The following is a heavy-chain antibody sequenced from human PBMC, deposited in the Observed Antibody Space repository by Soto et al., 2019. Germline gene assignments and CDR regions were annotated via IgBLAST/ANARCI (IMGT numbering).Heavy chain of an antibody. Sequence: GVSLRLSCAASGFTFDDYAMHWVRQAPGKGLEWVSGISWNSGSIGYADSVKGRFTISRDNAKNSLYLQMNSLRAEDTALYYCAKDTGYGDYLGNPFDYWGQGTLVTVSS. CDR3: AKDTGYGDYLGNPFDY. J-gene: IGHJ4*02. V-gene: IGHV3-9*01. CDR1: GFTFDDYA. D-gene: IGHD4-17*01. CDR2: ISWNSGSI.